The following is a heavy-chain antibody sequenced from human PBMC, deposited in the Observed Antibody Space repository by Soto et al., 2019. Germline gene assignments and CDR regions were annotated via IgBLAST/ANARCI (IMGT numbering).Heavy chain of an antibody. Sequence: SETLSLTCTVSGGSISSSSYYWGWIRQPPGKGLEWIGSIYYSGSTYYNPSLKSRVTISVDTSKNQFSLKLSSVTAADTAVYYCARQRSSIAARRSYYGMDVWGQGTTVTVSS. J-gene: IGHJ6*02. V-gene: IGHV4-39*01. D-gene: IGHD6-6*01. CDR2: IYYSGST. CDR1: GGSISSSSYY. CDR3: ARQRSSIAARRSYYGMDV.